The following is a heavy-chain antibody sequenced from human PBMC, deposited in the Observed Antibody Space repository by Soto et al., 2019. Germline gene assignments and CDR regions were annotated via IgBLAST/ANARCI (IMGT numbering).Heavy chain of an antibody. CDR3: ARCDVTGYYFDY. D-gene: IGHD3-9*01. CDR2: IYFSGGT. J-gene: IGHJ4*02. Sequence: SETLSLTCTVSGGSISSGDYYWSWIRQPPGKGLEWIGYIYFSGGTYYSPSLKSRVTISVDTSKNQFSLKLRSGTATDTAVYYCARCDVTGYYFDYSGQGTLVTVSS. CDR1: GGSISSGDYY. V-gene: IGHV4-30-4*01.